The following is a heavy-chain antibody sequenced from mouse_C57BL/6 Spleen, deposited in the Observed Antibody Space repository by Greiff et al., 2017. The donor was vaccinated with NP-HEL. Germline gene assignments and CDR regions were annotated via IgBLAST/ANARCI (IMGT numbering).Heavy chain of an antibody. J-gene: IGHJ2*01. D-gene: IGHD2-4*01. CDR2: IDPSDSET. CDR3: ARSGGDYDAFDY. CDR1: GYTFTSYW. Sequence: QVQLKESGAELVRPGSSVKLSCKASGYTFTSYWMHWVKQRPIQGLEWIGNIDPSDSETHYNQKFKDKATLTVDKSSSTAYMQLSSLTSEDSAVYYCARSGGDYDAFDYWGQGTTLTVSS. V-gene: IGHV1-52*01.